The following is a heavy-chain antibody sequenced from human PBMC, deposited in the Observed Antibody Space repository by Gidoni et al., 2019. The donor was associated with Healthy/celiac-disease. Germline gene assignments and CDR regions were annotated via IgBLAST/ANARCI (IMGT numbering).Heavy chain of an antibody. V-gene: IGHV3-30*02. CDR3: AKDRIEYSSSSGYFDL. D-gene: IGHD6-6*01. J-gene: IGHJ2*01. CDR2: VRYDGGNK. Sequence: QGQLVESGGGVVQPGGSLRLSCAARGFTFSSYGMHWDLQAPGKGLEWVAFVRYDGGNKYDAGSVKGRFTISRDNSKNTLYLQMNSLRAEDTAVYYCAKDRIEYSSSSGYFDLWGRSTLVTVSS. CDR1: GFTFSSYG.